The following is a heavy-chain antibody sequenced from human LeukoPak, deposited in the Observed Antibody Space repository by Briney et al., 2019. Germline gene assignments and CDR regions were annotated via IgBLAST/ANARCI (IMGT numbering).Heavy chain of an antibody. D-gene: IGHD7-27*01. Sequence: GGSLRLSCAASGFIFSNYGMHWVRQAPGKGLEWVAVISYDGSNEYYADSVKGRFTISRDTSKNTLYLQMNSLRAEDTALYYCARKFLTGRLIDYWGQGTLVTASS. CDR1: GFIFSNYG. J-gene: IGHJ4*02. V-gene: IGHV3-30*03. CDR2: ISYDGSNE. CDR3: ARKFLTGRLIDY.